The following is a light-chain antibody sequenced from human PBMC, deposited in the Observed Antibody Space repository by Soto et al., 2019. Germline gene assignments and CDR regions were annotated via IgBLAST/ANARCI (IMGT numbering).Light chain of an antibody. CDR2: EVS. CDR3: SSYTGSSTLYV. Sequence: QSALTQPASVSGSPGQSITISCTGTSSDIGGYNYVSWYQQHPGKVPKLMIFEVSNRPSGVSYRFSGSKSGNTASLTIYGLQAEDEAAYYCSSYTGSSTLYVFGTGTKLTVL. J-gene: IGLJ1*01. V-gene: IGLV2-14*01. CDR1: SSDIGGYNY.